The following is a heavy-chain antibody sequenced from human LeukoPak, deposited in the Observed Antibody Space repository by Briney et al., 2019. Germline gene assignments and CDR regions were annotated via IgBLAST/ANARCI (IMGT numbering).Heavy chain of an antibody. CDR1: GYAFTSYD. CDR2: MNPNSGNT. Sequence: ASVKVSCKASGYAFTSYDINWVRQATGQGLEWMGYMNPNSGNTGSAQKFLGRVTMTRDTSISTAYMELSGLRSEDTAVYYCAGELRHQAYWGQGTLVTVSS. D-gene: IGHD2-15*01. CDR3: AGELRHQAY. V-gene: IGHV1-8*01. J-gene: IGHJ4*02.